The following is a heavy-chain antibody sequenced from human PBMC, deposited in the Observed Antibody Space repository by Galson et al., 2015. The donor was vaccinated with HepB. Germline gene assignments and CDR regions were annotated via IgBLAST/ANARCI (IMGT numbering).Heavy chain of an antibody. Sequence: SLRLSCAASGFTFSSYAMHWVRQAPGKGLEYVSAISSNGGSTYYADSVKGRFTISRDNSKNTLYLQMSSLRAEDTAVYYCVKFAGVRWGPEDEYFQHWGQGTLVTVSS. CDR2: ISSNGGST. J-gene: IGHJ1*01. CDR1: GFTFSSYA. D-gene: IGHD4-23*01. CDR3: VKFAGVRWGPEDEYFQH. V-gene: IGHV3-64D*06.